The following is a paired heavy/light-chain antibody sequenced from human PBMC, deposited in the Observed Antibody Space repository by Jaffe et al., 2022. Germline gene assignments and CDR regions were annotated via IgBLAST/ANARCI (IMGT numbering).Light chain of an antibody. V-gene: IGLV3-9*01. CDR1: NFGSKN. CDR2: RDD. Sequence: SYELTQPLSVSVALGQTARITCEGDNFGSKNVHWYQQKPGQAPVLVIYRDDNRPSGIPGRFSGSNSGNTATLTIIRAQAGDEADYYCQVWDSSVSFVFGPGTKVTVL. CDR3: QVWDSSVSFV. J-gene: IGLJ1*01.
Heavy chain of an antibody. V-gene: IGHV4-59*01. Sequence: QVRLQESGPGLVKPSETLSLTCAVSGGSISSYSWSWIRQPPGKGLEWIGYLYYSGNTYYSPSLEGRVTISLDRSKNHLSLKLTSVTAADTAVYYCAKPTESYGDHTNDAFDIWGHGTMVTISS. CDR1: GGSISSYS. D-gene: IGHD4-17*01. J-gene: IGHJ3*02. CDR2: LYYSGNT. CDR3: AKPTESYGDHTNDAFDI.